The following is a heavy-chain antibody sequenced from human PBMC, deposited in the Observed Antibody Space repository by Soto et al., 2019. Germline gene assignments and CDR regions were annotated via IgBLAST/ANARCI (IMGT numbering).Heavy chain of an antibody. CDR2: IYPRDSDT. V-gene: IGHV5-51*01. Sequence: KVSCKASGGSFSTYAFSWVCQAPGHGLEWMGIIYPRDSDTRYSPAFQDQVTISADTSSNTAYLQWISLKASDTAIYYCARRGLAHGMDVWGQGTTVTVSS. CDR1: GGSFSTYA. CDR3: ARRGLAHGMDV. J-gene: IGHJ6*02.